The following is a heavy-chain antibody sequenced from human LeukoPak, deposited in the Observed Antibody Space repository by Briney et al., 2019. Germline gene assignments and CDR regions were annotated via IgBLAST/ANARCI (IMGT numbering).Heavy chain of an antibody. D-gene: IGHD1-26*01. Sequence: GGSLRLSCAASGFTFDDYAMHWVRQAPGKGLEWVSGISWNSGSIGYADSVKGRFTISRDNAKNSLYLQMNSLRAEDMALYYFTKDVGGELPGYYFDSSGQGALVTVSS. V-gene: IGHV3-9*03. CDR2: ISWNSGSI. CDR1: GFTFDDYA. J-gene: IGHJ4*02. CDR3: TKDVGGELPGYYFDS.